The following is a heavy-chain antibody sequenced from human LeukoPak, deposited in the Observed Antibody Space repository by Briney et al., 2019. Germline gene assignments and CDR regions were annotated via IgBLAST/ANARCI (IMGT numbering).Heavy chain of an antibody. V-gene: IGHV1-69*05. Sequence: SVKVSCKASGGTFSSYAISWVRQAPGQGLEWMGGIIPIFGTANYAQKFQGRVTITTDESTSTAYMELSSLRSEDTAVYYCARDDQAYDSSGYRAFDIWGQGTMVTVSS. CDR3: ARDDQAYDSSGYRAFDI. J-gene: IGHJ3*02. CDR2: IIPIFGTA. CDR1: GGTFSSYA. D-gene: IGHD3-22*01.